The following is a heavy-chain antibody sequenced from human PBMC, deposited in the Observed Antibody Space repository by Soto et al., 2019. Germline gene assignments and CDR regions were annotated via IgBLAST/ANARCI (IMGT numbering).Heavy chain of an antibody. Sequence: PGKGLEWVAVIWYDGSNKYYADSVKGRFTISRDNSKNTLYLQMNSLRAEDTAVYYCAREPECCGGGCYSGFDYWGQRPLLTVSS. D-gene: IGHD2-21*02. V-gene: IGHV3-33*01. J-gene: IGHJ4*02. CDR3: AREPECCGGGCYSGFDY. CDR2: IWYDGSNK.